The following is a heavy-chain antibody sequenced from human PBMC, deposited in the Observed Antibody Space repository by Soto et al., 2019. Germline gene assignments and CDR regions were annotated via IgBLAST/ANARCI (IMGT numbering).Heavy chain of an antibody. CDR2: ISGSGGST. CDR1: GFTFSSYA. V-gene: IGHV3-23*01. J-gene: IGHJ4*02. Sequence: EVQLLESGGGLVQPGGSLRLSCAASGFTFSSYAMSWVRQAPGKGLEWVSAISGSGGSTYYADSVKGRFTISRDNSKNSLDLQMIRQRAEDTAVYYCAKDPYSSSWHHSPFDYWGQGTLVTVSS. D-gene: IGHD6-13*01. CDR3: AKDPYSSSWHHSPFDY.